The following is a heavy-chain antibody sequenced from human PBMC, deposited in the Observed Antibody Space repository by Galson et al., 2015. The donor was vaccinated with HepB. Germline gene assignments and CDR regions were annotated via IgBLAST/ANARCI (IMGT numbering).Heavy chain of an antibody. CDR2: ISAYNGDT. J-gene: IGHJ4*02. Sequence: SVKVSCKASGYTFTSYGISWVRQAPGQGLEWMGWISAYNGDTNYTQDLQGRVTMTTDTSTSTAYMEMRSLRSDDTAVYYCARDVPQHCYTFSGGDYVVVGYLDYWRQGTLVTVSS. CDR1: GYTFTSYG. V-gene: IGHV1-18*04. D-gene: IGHD4-17*01. CDR3: ARDVPQHCYTFSGGDYVVVGYLDY.